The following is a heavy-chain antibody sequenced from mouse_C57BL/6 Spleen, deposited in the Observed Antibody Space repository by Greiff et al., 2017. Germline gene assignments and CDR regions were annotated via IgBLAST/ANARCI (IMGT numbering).Heavy chain of an antibody. V-gene: IGHV1-69*01. Sequence: QVQLQQPGAELVMPGASVKLSCKASGYTFTSYWMHWVKQRPGQGLEWIGEIDPSASYTNYNQKFKGKSTLTVDKSSSTAYMQLSSLTSEDSAVXYCARGDDSNYGGCAYWGQGTLVTVSA. D-gene: IGHD2-5*01. CDR1: GYTFTSYW. CDR2: IDPSASYT. CDR3: ARGDDSNYGGCAY. J-gene: IGHJ3*01.